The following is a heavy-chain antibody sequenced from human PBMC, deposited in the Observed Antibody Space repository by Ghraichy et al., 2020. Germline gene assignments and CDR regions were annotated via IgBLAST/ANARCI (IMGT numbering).Heavy chain of an antibody. Sequence: ESLNISCLVSGDSISSVGHYWGWARQPPEQGLEWIGTFFYSGSTHYNTSLKSRLTISLDASRNRFSLTLTSVTAADTATYFCASYVHTSSYYRDSWGQGTLVTVSS. CDR1: GDSISSVGHY. V-gene: IGHV4-39*07. CDR3: ASYVHTSSYYRDS. CDR2: FFYSGST. J-gene: IGHJ4*02. D-gene: IGHD3-22*01.